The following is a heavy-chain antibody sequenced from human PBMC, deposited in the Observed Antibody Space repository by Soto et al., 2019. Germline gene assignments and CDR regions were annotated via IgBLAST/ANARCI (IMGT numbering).Heavy chain of an antibody. J-gene: IGHJ4*02. Sequence: PGGSPRLSCAASGFTFSSYAMSWVRQAPGRGLEWVSAISGDRRSTYYAGSVKGRFTISRDNSKNTLNLQMNSLRAEDTAVYYCAKAIYGGSSGYYDFWGQGT. CDR1: GFTFSSYA. CDR3: AKAIYGGSSGYYDF. D-gene: IGHD3-22*01. V-gene: IGHV3-23*01. CDR2: ISGDRRST.